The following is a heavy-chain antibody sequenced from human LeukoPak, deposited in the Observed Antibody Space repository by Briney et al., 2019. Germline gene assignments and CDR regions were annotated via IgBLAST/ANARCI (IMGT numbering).Heavy chain of an antibody. Sequence: GRSLRLSCAASGFTFSSYAMSWVRQAPGKGLEWVSVIYSGGSTYYADSVKGRFTISRDNSKNTLYLQMNSLRAEDTAVYYCAAETTVELYYYYGMDVWGQGTTVTVSS. CDR1: GFTFSSYA. CDR3: AAETTVELYYYYGMDV. D-gene: IGHD4-11*01. J-gene: IGHJ6*02. CDR2: IYSGGST. V-gene: IGHV3-53*01.